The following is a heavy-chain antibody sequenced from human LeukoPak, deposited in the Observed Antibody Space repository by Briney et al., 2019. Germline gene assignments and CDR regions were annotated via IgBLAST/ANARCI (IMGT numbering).Heavy chain of an antibody. V-gene: IGHV2-70*01. CDR1: GFSLSTRGMC. CDR2: IEWDDDK. CDR3: ARIRGYHYVWGSYRSYYFDY. D-gene: IGHD3-16*02. J-gene: IGHJ4*02. Sequence: SGPTLVNPTQTLTLTCSFSGFSLSTRGMCVSWIRQPPGKALEWLAHIEWDDDKYYSTSLKTRLTISKDTSKNQVVLIMTNMDPVDTATYYCARIRGYHYVWGSYRSYYFDYWGQGTLVTVSS.